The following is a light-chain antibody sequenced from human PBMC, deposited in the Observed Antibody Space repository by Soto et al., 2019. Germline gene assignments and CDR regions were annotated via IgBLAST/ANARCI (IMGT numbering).Light chain of an antibody. CDR2: DAS. CDR3: QQYDNYTLT. CDR1: QSISSW. J-gene: IGKJ4*01. Sequence: DIQMTQSPSTLPASVGDTVTITCAASQSISSWLAWYQQKPGKAPKFLIYDASNLESGVPSRFSGSGSGTEVTLTISSLTPTDFATYYCQQYDNYTLTFGGGTNVDIK. V-gene: IGKV1-5*01.